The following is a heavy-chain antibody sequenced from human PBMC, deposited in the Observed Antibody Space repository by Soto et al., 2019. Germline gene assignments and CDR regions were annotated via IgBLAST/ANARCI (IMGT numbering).Heavy chain of an antibody. Sequence: EVQLVESGGGLVKPGGSLRLSCAASGFTFSSYSMNWVRQAPGKGLEWVSSISSRSSYIYYADSVKGRFTISRDNAKNSLYLQMNSLRAEDTAVYYCARDPPRDYSYYYGMDVWGQGTTVTVSS. V-gene: IGHV3-21*01. CDR3: ARDPPRDYSYYYGMDV. D-gene: IGHD2-21*01. J-gene: IGHJ6*02. CDR2: ISSRSSYI. CDR1: GFTFSSYS.